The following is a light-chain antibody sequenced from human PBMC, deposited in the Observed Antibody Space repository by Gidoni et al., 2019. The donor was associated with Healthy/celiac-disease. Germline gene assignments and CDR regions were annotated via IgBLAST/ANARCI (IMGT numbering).Light chain of an antibody. Sequence: DIQLTQSPSTLSASVGDRVTITCRARQSISSWLAWYQQKPGKAPKLLIYKASSLESGVPSRFSGSGSGTEVTLTISSLQPDDFATYYCQQYNSYSGTFGPGTKVDIK. CDR2: KAS. J-gene: IGKJ3*01. CDR3: QQYNSYSGT. CDR1: QSISSW. V-gene: IGKV1-5*03.